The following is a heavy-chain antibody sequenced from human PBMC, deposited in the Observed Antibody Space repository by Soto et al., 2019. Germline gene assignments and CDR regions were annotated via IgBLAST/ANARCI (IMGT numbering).Heavy chain of an antibody. Sequence: GSLRLSCAASGFIFSDYEINWVRQAPGKGLEWVSYISGSGLTIYHADSVKGRFTISRDNAKNSLYLQMNSLGVEDTAVYYCARGPYRNTYNWFDSWGQGTLVTVSS. CDR1: GFIFSDYE. CDR3: ARGPYRNTYNWFDS. V-gene: IGHV3-48*03. J-gene: IGHJ5*02. D-gene: IGHD5-12*01. CDR2: ISGSGLTI.